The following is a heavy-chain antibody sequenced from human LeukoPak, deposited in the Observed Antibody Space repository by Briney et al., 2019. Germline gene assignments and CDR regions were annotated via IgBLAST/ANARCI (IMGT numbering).Heavy chain of an antibody. CDR3: ARDKARGSPPQDYYYGMDV. CDR1: GGSISGYY. D-gene: IGHD3-10*01. V-gene: IGHV4-59*01. J-gene: IGHJ6*02. Sequence: SETLSLTCTVSGGSISGYYWSWIRQPPGKGLEWIGYIYYSGSTNYNPSLKSRVTISVDTSKNQFSLKLSSVTAADTAVYYCARDKARGSPPQDYYYGMDVWGQGTTVTVSS. CDR2: IYYSGST.